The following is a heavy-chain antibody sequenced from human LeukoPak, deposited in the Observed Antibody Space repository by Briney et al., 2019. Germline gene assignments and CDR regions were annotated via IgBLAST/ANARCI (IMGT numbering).Heavy chain of an antibody. CDR2: INPSGGST. D-gene: IGHD3-3*01. Sequence: ASVKVSCKASGYTFTSYYMHWVRQAPGQGLEWMGIINPSGGSTSYAQKFQGRVTMTRGTSTSTVYMELSSLRSEDTAVYYCARATNYDFWSGYSWAYFDYWGQGTLVTVSS. V-gene: IGHV1-46*01. CDR1: GYTFTSYY. J-gene: IGHJ4*02. CDR3: ARATNYDFWSGYSWAYFDY.